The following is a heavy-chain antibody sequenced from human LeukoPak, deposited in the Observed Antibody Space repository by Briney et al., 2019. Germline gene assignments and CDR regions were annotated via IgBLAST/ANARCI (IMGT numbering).Heavy chain of an antibody. Sequence: SETLSLTCAVYGGSFSGYYWSWIRQPPGKGLEWIGEINHSGSTNYNPSLKSRVTISVGTSKNQFSLKLSSVTAADTAVYYCAARYHTAMVEDAFDIWGQGTMVTVSS. CDR3: AARYHTAMVEDAFDI. CDR1: GGSFSGYY. J-gene: IGHJ3*02. D-gene: IGHD5-18*01. CDR2: INHSGST. V-gene: IGHV4-34*01.